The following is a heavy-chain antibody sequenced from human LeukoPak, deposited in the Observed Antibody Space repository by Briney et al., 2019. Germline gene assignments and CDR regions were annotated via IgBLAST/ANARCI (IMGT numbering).Heavy chain of an antibody. V-gene: IGHV3-21*01. Sequence: KPGGSLRLSCAASGFTFSSYSMNWVRQAPGKGLEWVSSISSSSYIYYADSVKGRFTISRDNAKNSLFLQMNSLRAEDTAVYYCARDEWGDAFDIWGQGTMVTVFS. CDR1: GFTFSSYS. CDR3: ARDEWGDAFDI. D-gene: IGHD1-26*01. CDR2: ISSSSYI. J-gene: IGHJ3*02.